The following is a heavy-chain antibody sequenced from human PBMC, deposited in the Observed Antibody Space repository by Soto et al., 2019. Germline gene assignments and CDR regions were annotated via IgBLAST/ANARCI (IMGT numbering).Heavy chain of an antibody. CDR2: ISSSGSTI. CDR3: AGAAAGTPSFDY. V-gene: IGHV3-48*03. D-gene: IGHD6-13*01. J-gene: IGHJ4*02. CDR1: GFTFSSYG. Sequence: PGGSLRLSCAASGFTFSSYGMNWVRQAPGKGLEWVSYISSSGSTIYYADSVKGRFTISRDNAKNSLYLQMNSLRAEDTAVYYCAGAAAGTPSFDYWGQGTLVTVSS.